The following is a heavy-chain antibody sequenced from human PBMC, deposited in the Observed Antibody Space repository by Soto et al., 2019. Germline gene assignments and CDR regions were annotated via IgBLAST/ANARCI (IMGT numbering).Heavy chain of an antibody. J-gene: IGHJ4*01. D-gene: IGHD6-13*01. CDR3: AKDIGPPGLFFDY. CDR2: ISISGSSI. V-gene: IGHV3-11*01. Sequence: PGGSLRLSCAASGFTFRDYYMSWIRQAPGKGLEWISYISISGSSIYYADSVKGRFTISRDDAKNSLYLQMNSLRAEDTAVYYCAKDIGPPGLFFDYWGQGTLVTVSS. CDR1: GFTFRDYY.